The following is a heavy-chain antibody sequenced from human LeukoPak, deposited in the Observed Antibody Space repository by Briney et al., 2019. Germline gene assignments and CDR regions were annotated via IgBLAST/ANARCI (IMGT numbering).Heavy chain of an antibody. D-gene: IGHD5-18*01. J-gene: IGHJ4*02. CDR1: GGSISSSAYH. Sequence: PSETLSLTCTVSGGSISSSAYHWGWIRQPPGKGLQWIGSFYYSGSTYYNPSLKSRVTIYVDTSKNQFSLKLSSVTAADTAVYYCARDPRGYSYGLEDWGQGTLATVSS. CDR2: FYYSGST. V-gene: IGHV4-39*07. CDR3: ARDPRGYSYGLED.